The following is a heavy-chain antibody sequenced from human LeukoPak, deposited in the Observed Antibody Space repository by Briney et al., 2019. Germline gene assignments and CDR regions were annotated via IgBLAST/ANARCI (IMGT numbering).Heavy chain of an antibody. D-gene: IGHD2-15*01. Sequence: ASVKVSCKASGYTFTSYDINWVRQATGQGLEWMGWMNPNSGNTGYAQKFQGRVTMTRNTPISTAYMELSSLRSEDTVVYYCAQTDCSGGSCYSDYYYYMDVWGKGTTVTVSS. CDR3: AQTDCSGGSCYSDYYYYMDV. CDR2: MNPNSGNT. CDR1: GYTFTSYD. J-gene: IGHJ6*03. V-gene: IGHV1-8*01.